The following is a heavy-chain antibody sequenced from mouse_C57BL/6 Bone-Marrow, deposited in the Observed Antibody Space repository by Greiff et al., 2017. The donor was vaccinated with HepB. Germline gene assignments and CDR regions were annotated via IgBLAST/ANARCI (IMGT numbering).Heavy chain of an antibody. CDR1: GFTFSDYY. V-gene: IGHV5-12*01. J-gene: IGHJ4*01. CDR3: ARADYYGSSFYAMDY. Sequence: EVQLQESGGGLVQPGGSLKLSCAASGFTFSDYYMYWVRQTPEKRLEWVAYISNGGGSTYYPDTVKGRFTISRDNAKNTLYLQMSRLKSEDTAMYYCARADYYGSSFYAMDYWGQGTSVTVSS. CDR2: ISNGGGST. D-gene: IGHD1-1*01.